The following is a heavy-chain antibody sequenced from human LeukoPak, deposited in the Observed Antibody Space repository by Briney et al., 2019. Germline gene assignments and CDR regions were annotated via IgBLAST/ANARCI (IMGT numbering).Heavy chain of an antibody. J-gene: IGHJ3*02. V-gene: IGHV4-34*01. Sequence: PSQTLSLTCAVYGGSFSGYYWSWIRQPPGKGLEWIGEINHSGSTNYNPSLKSRVTISVDTSKNQFSLKLSSVTAADTAVYYCATSKYQLLLDAFDIWGQGTMVTVSS. D-gene: IGHD2-2*01. CDR1: GGSFSGYY. CDR2: INHSGST. CDR3: ATSKYQLLLDAFDI.